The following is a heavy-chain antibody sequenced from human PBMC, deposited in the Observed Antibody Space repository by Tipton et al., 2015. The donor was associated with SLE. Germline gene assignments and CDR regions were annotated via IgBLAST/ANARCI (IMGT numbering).Heavy chain of an antibody. CDR3: ATLLGATDYFDY. V-gene: IGHV3-7*01. D-gene: IGHD1-26*01. CDR2: IKQDGSEP. CDR1: RFTFSSYW. J-gene: IGHJ4*02. Sequence: SLRLSCSASRFTFSSYWMTWVRQAPGKGLEWVANIKQDGSEPYYVDSVKGRFTISRDNAKNSLYLQMNNLRGEDTAVYYCATLLGATDYFDYWGQGTLVTVSS.